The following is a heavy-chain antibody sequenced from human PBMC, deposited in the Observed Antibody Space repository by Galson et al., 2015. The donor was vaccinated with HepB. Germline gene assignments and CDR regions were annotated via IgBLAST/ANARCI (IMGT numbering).Heavy chain of an antibody. CDR2: INPSGGST. Sequence: SVKVSCKASGYTFTSYYMHWVRQAPGQGLEWMGIINPSGGSTSYAQKFQGRVTMTRDTSTSTVYMELSSLRSEDTAVYYCATVRGGYYYGMDVWGQGTTVTVSS. CDR1: GYTFTSYY. D-gene: IGHD3-10*01. V-gene: IGHV1-46*03. CDR3: ATVRGGYYYGMDV. J-gene: IGHJ6*02.